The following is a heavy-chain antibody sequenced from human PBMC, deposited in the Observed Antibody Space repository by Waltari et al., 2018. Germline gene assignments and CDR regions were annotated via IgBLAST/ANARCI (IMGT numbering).Heavy chain of an antibody. CDR2: ISGSGGST. D-gene: IGHD2-21*01. CDR3: ARTKHIVVVIACDY. Sequence: EVQLLESGGGLVQPGGSLRLSCAASGFTFSSYAMSWVRQAPGKGLEWVSAISGSGGSTYYADSVKGRFTISRDNSKNTLYLQMNSLRAEDTAVYYCARTKHIVVVIACDYWGQGTLVTVSS. J-gene: IGHJ4*02. CDR1: GFTFSSYA. V-gene: IGHV3-23*01.